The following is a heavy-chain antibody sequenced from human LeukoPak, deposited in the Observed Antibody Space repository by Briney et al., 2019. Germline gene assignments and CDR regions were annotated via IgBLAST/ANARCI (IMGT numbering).Heavy chain of an antibody. V-gene: IGHV4-59*01. CDR3: ARGALFGYYYYYMDV. J-gene: IGHJ6*03. Sequence: SETLSLTCTVSGGSISSYYWSWIRQPPGKGLEWIGYIYYSGSTNYNPSLKSRVTISVDTSKNQFSLKLSSVTAADTAVYYCARGALFGYYYYYMDVWGKGTTVTASS. D-gene: IGHD3-3*01. CDR2: IYYSGST. CDR1: GGSISSYY.